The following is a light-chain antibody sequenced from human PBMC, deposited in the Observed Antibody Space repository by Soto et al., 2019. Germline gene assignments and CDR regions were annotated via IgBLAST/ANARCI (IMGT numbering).Light chain of an antibody. CDR1: QSISSY. CDR3: QQYGSSPLT. V-gene: IGKV3-11*01. CDR2: DAF. Sequence: EVVLTQSPATLSLSPGESATLSCRASQSISSYLAWYQQKPGQAPRLLIYDAFKRATGIPARFSASGSGTDFTLTINRLEPEDFAVYYCQQYGSSPLTFGGGTKVDIK. J-gene: IGKJ4*01.